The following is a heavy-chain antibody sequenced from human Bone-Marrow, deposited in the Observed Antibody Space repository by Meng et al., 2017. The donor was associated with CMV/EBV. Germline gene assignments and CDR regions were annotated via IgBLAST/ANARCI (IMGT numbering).Heavy chain of an antibody. D-gene: IGHD3-3*01. J-gene: IGHJ6*02. CDR3: ARAIYDFWSGYHYYGMDV. Sequence: GESLKISCAASGFTFSTFTMNWVRQAPGKGLEWVALISYNGNSQYYADSVKGRFTISRDNSKNTLYLQMNSLRAEDTAVYYCARAIYDFWSGYHYYGMDVWGQGTTVTVSS. V-gene: IGHV3-30-3*01. CDR2: ISYNGNSQ. CDR1: GFTFSTFT.